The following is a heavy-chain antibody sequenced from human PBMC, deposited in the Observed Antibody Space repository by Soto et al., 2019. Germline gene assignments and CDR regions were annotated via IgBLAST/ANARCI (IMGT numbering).Heavy chain of an antibody. J-gene: IGHJ4*02. Sequence: GESLKISCKGSGSSFTSYWIGWVRQMPGKGLEWMGIIYPGDSDTRYSPSFQGQVTISADQSISTAYLQWSSLKASDTAMYYCARPMTTVTTGFDYWGQGTLVTVSS. V-gene: IGHV5-51*01. CDR1: GSSFTSYW. CDR2: IYPGDSDT. CDR3: ARPMTTVTTGFDY. D-gene: IGHD4-17*01.